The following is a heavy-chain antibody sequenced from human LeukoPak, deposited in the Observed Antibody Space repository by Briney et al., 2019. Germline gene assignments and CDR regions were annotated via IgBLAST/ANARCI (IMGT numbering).Heavy chain of an antibody. CDR3: TSGRYCDRSDCNWFDP. CDR1: GFSVSNYA. J-gene: IGHJ5*02. CDR2: ITGSDRRDTT. Sequence: GGSLRLSCAASGFSVSNYAMSWVRLAPGKGLEWVSAITGSDRRDTTYYADNVKGRFTISRDNSKNTVYLHMNSLRAEDTAVYYCTSGRYCDRSDCNWFDPWGQGTLVTVSS. D-gene: IGHD2/OR15-2a*01. V-gene: IGHV3-23*01.